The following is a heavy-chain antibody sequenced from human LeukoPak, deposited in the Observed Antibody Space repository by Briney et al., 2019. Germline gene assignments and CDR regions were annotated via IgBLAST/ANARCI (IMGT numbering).Heavy chain of an antibody. V-gene: IGHV3-23*01. Sequence: GGSLRLSCTASGFTFSSLAMTWVRQAPGKGLEWVSTIRSNGDTTYNADSVKGRFTISRDNSKNTLYLQMNSLRAEDTAVYYCAKDRITMVRGAIFDYWGQGTLVTVSS. CDR1: GFTFSSLA. J-gene: IGHJ4*02. CDR3: AKDRITMVRGAIFDY. D-gene: IGHD3-10*01. CDR2: IRSNGDTT.